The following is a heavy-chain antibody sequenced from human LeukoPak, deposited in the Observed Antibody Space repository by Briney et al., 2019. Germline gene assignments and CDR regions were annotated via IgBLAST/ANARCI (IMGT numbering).Heavy chain of an antibody. CDR2: ISAYNGNT. CDR3: ARGSGSGSYYNYYMDV. Sequence: ASVKVSCKASGYTFTSYGISWVRQAPGQGLEWMGWISAYNGNTNYEQKLKGRVTMTTDTSTSTAYMELRSLRSDDTAVYYCARGSGSGSYYNYYMDVWGKGTTVTVSS. CDR1: GYTFTSYG. J-gene: IGHJ6*03. D-gene: IGHD3-10*01. V-gene: IGHV1-18*01.